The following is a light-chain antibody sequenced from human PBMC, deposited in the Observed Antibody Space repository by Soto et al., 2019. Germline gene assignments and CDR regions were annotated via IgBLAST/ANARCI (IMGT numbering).Light chain of an antibody. J-gene: IGLJ2*01. CDR2: DVN. V-gene: IGLV2-14*01. CDR1: SSDVGGYNY. CDR3: SSYTSSFTLV. Sequence: QSVLTQPASVSGSPGQSITISCTGTSSDVGGYNYDSWYQQHPGKAPKVMIYDVNNRPSGVSNRFSSSKSGNTASLTISGLQAEDEADYYCSSYTSSFTLVFGGGTKLTVL.